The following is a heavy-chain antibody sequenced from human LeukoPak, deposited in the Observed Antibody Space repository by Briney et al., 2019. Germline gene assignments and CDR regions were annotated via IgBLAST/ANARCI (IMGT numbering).Heavy chain of an antibody. Sequence: ASVKVSCKASGYTFTSYYMHWVRQAPGQGLEWMGIINPSGGSTSYAQKFQGRVTMTRDTSTSTVYMELSSLRSEDTAVYYCALAARSKPFDYWGQGTLVTVSS. V-gene: IGHV1-46*01. CDR2: INPSGGST. CDR3: ALAARSKPFDY. D-gene: IGHD6-6*01. J-gene: IGHJ4*02. CDR1: GYTFTSYY.